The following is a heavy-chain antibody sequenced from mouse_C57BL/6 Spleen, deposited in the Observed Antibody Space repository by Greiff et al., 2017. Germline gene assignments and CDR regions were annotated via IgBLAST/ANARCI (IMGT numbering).Heavy chain of an antibody. CDR1: VFSLTSYG. Sequence: VKLMESGPGLVQPSQSLSITCTVSVFSLTSYGVHWVRQSPGKGLEWLGVIWRGGSTDYNAAFMSRLSITKDNSKSQVFFKMNSLQADDTAIYYCAKNWEGPGYFDYWGQGTTLTVSS. V-gene: IGHV2-5*01. CDR3: AKNWEGPGYFDY. D-gene: IGHD4-1*01. J-gene: IGHJ2*01. CDR2: IWRGGST.